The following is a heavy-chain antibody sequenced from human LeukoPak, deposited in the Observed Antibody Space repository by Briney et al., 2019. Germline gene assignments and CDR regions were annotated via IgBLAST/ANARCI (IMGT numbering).Heavy chain of an antibody. CDR3: ARGPPRGKYYYMDV. J-gene: IGHJ6*03. V-gene: IGHV3-13*01. CDR1: GFTFSSFD. CDR2: IGTASHT. D-gene: IGHD1-1*01. Sequence: GGSLRLSCAASGFTFSSFDMHWVRQPTGQGLEWVSTIGTASHTYYPGSVEGRFTLSRDNAKNSLYLQMNSLTAGDTAVYYCARGPPRGKYYYMDVWGKGTTVTVSS.